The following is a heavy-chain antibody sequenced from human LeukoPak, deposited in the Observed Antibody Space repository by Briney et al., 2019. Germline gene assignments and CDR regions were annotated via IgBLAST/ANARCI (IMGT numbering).Heavy chain of an antibody. J-gene: IGHJ4*02. D-gene: IGHD6-6*01. CDR1: GGTFSSYA. Sequence: ASVKVSCKASGGTFSSYAISWVRQAPGQGLEWMGGIIPIFGTANYAQKFQGRVTITTDESTSTAYMELSSLRSEDTAVYYCARTSIAAHRWEGVIDYWGQGTLVTVSS. V-gene: IGHV1-69*05. CDR3: ARTSIAAHRWEGVIDY. CDR2: IIPIFGTA.